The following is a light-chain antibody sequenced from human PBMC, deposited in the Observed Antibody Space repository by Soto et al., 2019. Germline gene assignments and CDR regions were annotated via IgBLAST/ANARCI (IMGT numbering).Light chain of an antibody. Sequence: EIVLTHSPATLSLSPCERATLSFRASQSVSGSLAWYQQKPGQAPRLLIYGASTRATGVPGRFSGSGSGTEFTLTISSLQSEDFGVYYCQHYNNWPWTFGQGTKVDNK. J-gene: IGKJ1*01. CDR1: QSVSGS. V-gene: IGKV3-15*01. CDR3: QHYNNWPWT. CDR2: GAS.